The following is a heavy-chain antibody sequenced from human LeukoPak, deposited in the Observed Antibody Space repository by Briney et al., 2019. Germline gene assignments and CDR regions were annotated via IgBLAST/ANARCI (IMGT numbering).Heavy chain of an antibody. CDR1: GYIFTTYG. V-gene: IGHV1-18*01. CDR2: ISGYNDDT. Sequence: SVKVSCKASGYIFTTYGISWVRQAPGQGLEWMGWISGYNDDTNYAQKLQGRVTMTTDTSTSTAYMELRSLTSDDTAVYYCARDHGFSGGSYFDTFDIWGRGTMVTVSS. J-gene: IGHJ3*02. CDR3: ARDHGFSGGSYFDTFDI. D-gene: IGHD1-26*01.